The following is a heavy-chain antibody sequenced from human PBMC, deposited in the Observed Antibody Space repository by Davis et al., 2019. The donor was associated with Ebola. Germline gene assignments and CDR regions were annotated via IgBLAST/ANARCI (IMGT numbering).Heavy chain of an antibody. V-gene: IGHV3-48*02. CDR1: GFTFSDFS. J-gene: IGHJ5*02. CDR2: ITSGSNAI. CDR3: VRDYIFAFDL. D-gene: IGHD4-11*01. Sequence: PGGSLRLSCAASGFTFSDFSMNWVRQAPGKALEWISFITSGSNAIHYADSVKCRFTVSRDNVKNSLFLEMSSLRDEDSAVYYCVRDYIFAFDLWGQGARVTVSS.